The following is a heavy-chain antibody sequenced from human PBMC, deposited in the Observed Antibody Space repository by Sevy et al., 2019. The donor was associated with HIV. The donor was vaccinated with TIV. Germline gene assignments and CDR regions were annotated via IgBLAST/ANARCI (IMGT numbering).Heavy chain of an antibody. CDR3: ARGSFITMVRGVIISISEDYYYYSMDV. Sequence: GGSLRLSCAASGFTFSSYAMHWVRQAPGKGLEWVAVISYDGSNKYYADSVKGRFTISRDNSKNTLYLQMNSLRAEDTAVYYCARGSFITMVRGVIISISEDYYYYSMDVWGQGTTVTVSS. D-gene: IGHD3-10*01. CDR2: ISYDGSNK. J-gene: IGHJ6*02. CDR1: GFTFSSYA. V-gene: IGHV3-30-3*01.